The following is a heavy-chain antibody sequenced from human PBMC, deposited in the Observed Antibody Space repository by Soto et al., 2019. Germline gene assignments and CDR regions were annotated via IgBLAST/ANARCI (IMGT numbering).Heavy chain of an antibody. V-gene: IGHV2-5*02. D-gene: IGHD3-3*01. CDR2: IDWDDDK. J-gene: IGHJ4*02. CDR1: GFSLTTSGVG. Sequence: QITLNESGPTVVRPTETLTLTCRFSGFSLTTSGVGVGWIRQSPGKAPEWLALIDWDDDKRYSASLKSRLTITKDTSKNQVVLTVSGLDPTDTATYYCAHRVLRTVFGLVTTTAIYFDFWGQGTPVAVSS. CDR3: AHRVLRTVFGLVTTTAIYFDF.